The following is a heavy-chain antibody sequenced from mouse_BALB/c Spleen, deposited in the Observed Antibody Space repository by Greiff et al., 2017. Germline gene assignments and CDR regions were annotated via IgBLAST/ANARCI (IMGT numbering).Heavy chain of an antibody. D-gene: IGHD1-2*01. CDR1: GFTFSNYW. CDR3: TRERRPYYYAMDY. J-gene: IGHJ4*01. CDR2: IRLKSNNYAT. V-gene: IGHV6-6*02. Sequence: EVQGVESGGGLVQPGGSMKLSCVASGFTFSNYWMNWVRQSPEKGLEWVAEIRLKSNNYATHYAESVKGRFTISRDDSKSSVYLQMNNLRAEDTGIYYCTRERRPYYYAMDYWGQGTSVTVSS.